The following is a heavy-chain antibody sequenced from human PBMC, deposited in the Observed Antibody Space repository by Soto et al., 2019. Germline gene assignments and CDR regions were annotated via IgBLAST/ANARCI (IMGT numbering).Heavy chain of an antibody. D-gene: IGHD1-26*01. CDR2: IIPIFGTA. V-gene: IGHV1-69*13. CDR3: ATPSRSSDLRVLNYFYYGRDV. CDR1: GGTFSSYA. Sequence: ASVKVSCEASGGTFSSYAMSWVRQAPGQGLEWMGGIIPIFGTANYAQKFQGRVTITADESTSTAYMELSSLRSEDTAVYYCATPSRSSDLRVLNYFYYGRDVWRRLPPVTLSS. J-gene: IGHJ6*02.